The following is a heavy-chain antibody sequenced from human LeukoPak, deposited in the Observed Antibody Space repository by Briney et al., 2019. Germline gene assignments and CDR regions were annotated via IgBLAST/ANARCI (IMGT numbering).Heavy chain of an antibody. CDR1: GFTFSNYS. V-gene: IGHV3-21*01. Sequence: GGSLRLSCAASGFTFSNYSMNWVRQAPGKGLEWVSSISSRSSYIYYADSVKGRFTISRDNAKNSLYLQMNSLRAEDTAVYYCARRGSSWHRTGDAFNIWGQGTMVTVSS. CDR2: ISSRSSYI. J-gene: IGHJ3*02. CDR3: ARRGSSWHRTGDAFNI. D-gene: IGHD6-13*01.